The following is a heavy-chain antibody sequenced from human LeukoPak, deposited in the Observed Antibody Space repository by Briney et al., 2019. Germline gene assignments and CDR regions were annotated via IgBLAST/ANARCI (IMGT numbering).Heavy chain of an antibody. Sequence: ASVKVSCKVSGYSLTELSMHWVRQAPGKGLEWMGGFDPEDGETIYAQKFQGRVTMTRDTFISTAYMELSRLRSDDTAVYYCARGDDNGDYEAIDWGQGTLVTVSS. D-gene: IGHD4-17*01. CDR1: GYSLTELS. CDR3: ARGDDNGDYEAID. J-gene: IGHJ4*02. V-gene: IGHV1-24*01. CDR2: FDPEDGET.